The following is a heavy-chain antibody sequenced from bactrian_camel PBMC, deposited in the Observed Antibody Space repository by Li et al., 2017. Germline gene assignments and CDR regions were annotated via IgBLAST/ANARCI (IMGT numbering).Heavy chain of an antibody. CDR2: LSPDGNT. Sequence: HVQLVESGEGSVQAGGSLRLSCTVPGFTHNRCGMDWYRQAAGKQREWVLALSPDGNTAYADSVKGRFTISRAYTPNTLYLQMNSLRPEDTAMYYCTASFYANARDKVWGQGTQVTVS. CDR3: TASFYANARDKV. CDR1: GFTHNRCG. D-gene: IGHD1*01. V-gene: IGHV3S55*01. J-gene: IGHJ4*01.